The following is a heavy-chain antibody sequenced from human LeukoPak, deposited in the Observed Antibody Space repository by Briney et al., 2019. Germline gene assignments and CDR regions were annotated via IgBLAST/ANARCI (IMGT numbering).Heavy chain of an antibody. V-gene: IGHV3-48*01. J-gene: IGHJ4*02. CDR2: ISPSGTNI. Sequence: PGGSLTLSCAASEVTLMFYSLTWVRQTPGKGLEWIAYISPSGTNIYYPDSVKGRFTLSSDRAQNSLNLHMSGLRVEDTALYYCARVKGSDFEYWGPGSLVTVSS. CDR3: ARVKGSDFEY. D-gene: IGHD6-6*01. CDR1: EVTLMFYS.